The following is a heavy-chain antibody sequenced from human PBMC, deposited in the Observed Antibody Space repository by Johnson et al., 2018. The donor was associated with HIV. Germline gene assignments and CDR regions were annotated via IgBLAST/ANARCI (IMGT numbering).Heavy chain of an antibody. Sequence: VQLVESGGGLVQPGGSLRLSCAASGFTVSSNYMSWVRQAPGKGLEWVSVIYSGGSTYYADSVKGRFTISRDNSKNTLYLQMNSLRVEDTAVYYCTTKSLGAFDIWGQGTMVTVSS. V-gene: IGHV3-66*01. J-gene: IGHJ3*02. CDR3: TTKSLGAFDI. CDR2: IYSGGST. D-gene: IGHD3-16*01. CDR1: GFTVSSNY.